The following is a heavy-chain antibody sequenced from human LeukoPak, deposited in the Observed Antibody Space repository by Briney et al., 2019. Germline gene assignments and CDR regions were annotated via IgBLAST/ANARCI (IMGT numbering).Heavy chain of an antibody. V-gene: IGHV4-38-2*02. Sequence: SETLSLTCTVSGYSISSGYYWGWIRQPPGKGLEWIGSIYHSGSTYYNPSLKSRVTISVDTSKNQFSLKLSSVTAADTAVYYCARGLRDFWSGFPSVNWGQGTLVTVSS. J-gene: IGHJ4*02. CDR2: IYHSGST. CDR3: ARGLRDFWSGFPSVN. D-gene: IGHD3-3*01. CDR1: GYSISSGYY.